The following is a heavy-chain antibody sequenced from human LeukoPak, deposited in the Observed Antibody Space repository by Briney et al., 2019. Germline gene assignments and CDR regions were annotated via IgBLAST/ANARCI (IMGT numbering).Heavy chain of an antibody. V-gene: IGHV3-21*01. J-gene: IGHJ4*02. CDR3: AREDGIVGATSAFDY. CDR1: GFTFSTYT. D-gene: IGHD1-26*01. CDR2: INSRSNYI. Sequence: GGSLRLSCAASGFTFSTYTMNWVRQAPGKGLEWVSSINSRSNYIYYADSVKGRFTVSRDNAKNSLYPQMNSLRAEDTAVYYCAREDGIVGATSAFDYWGQGTLVTVSS.